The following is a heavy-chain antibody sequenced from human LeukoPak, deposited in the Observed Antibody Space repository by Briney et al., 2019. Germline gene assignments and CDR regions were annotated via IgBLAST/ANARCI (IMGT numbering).Heavy chain of an antibody. D-gene: IGHD4-17*01. Sequence: ASVKVSCKASGYTFTGYYIHWVRQAPGQGLEWMGWINPNSGGTHYAQKFQGRVTMTRDTSISTAYIELSRLRSDDAAVYYCAREAPYGDDHYYYMDVWGKGTTVTISS. V-gene: IGHV1-2*02. CDR3: AREAPYGDDHYYYMDV. CDR2: INPNSGGT. J-gene: IGHJ6*03. CDR1: GYTFTGYY.